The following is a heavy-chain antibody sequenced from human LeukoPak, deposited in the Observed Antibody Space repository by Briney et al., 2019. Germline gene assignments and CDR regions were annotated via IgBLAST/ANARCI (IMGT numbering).Heavy chain of an antibody. V-gene: IGHV1-2*02. J-gene: IGHJ4*02. D-gene: IGHD1-14*01. Sequence: ASVKVSCKASGYTFTGYYMHWVRQAPGQGLEWMGWINPNSGGTNYAQKFQGRVTMTRDTSISTAYMELSRLRSDDTAVYYCARDHSPYNPDMSFDYWGQGTLVTVSS. CDR3: ARDHSPYNPDMSFDY. CDR2: INPNSGGT. CDR1: GYTFTGYY.